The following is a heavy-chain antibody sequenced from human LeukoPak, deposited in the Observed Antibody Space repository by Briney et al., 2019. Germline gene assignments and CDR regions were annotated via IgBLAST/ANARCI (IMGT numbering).Heavy chain of an antibody. CDR2: ISAYNGNT. D-gene: IGHD2-21*02. CDR1: GYTFTSYG. J-gene: IGHJ6*02. Sequence: ASVKVSCKASGYTFTSYGISWVRLAPGQGLEWMGWISAYNGNTNYAQKLQGRVTMTTDTSTSTAYMELRSLRSDDTAVYYCARDLGIVVVTATPYYYYYGMDVWGQGTTVTVSS. V-gene: IGHV1-18*01. CDR3: ARDLGIVVVTATPYYYYYGMDV.